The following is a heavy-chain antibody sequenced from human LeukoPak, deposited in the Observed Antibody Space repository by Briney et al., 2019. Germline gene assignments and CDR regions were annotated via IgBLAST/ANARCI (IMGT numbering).Heavy chain of an antibody. Sequence: PGGSLRLSCAASGFTFGSYEMNWVRQAPGKGLEWVSYISSSGSTIYYADSVKGRFTISRDNAKNSLYLQMNSLRAEDTAVYYCARGQQWLVGNWFDRWGQGTLVTVSS. V-gene: IGHV3-48*03. D-gene: IGHD6-19*01. CDR3: ARGQQWLVGNWFDR. CDR1: GFTFGSYE. CDR2: ISSSGSTI. J-gene: IGHJ5*02.